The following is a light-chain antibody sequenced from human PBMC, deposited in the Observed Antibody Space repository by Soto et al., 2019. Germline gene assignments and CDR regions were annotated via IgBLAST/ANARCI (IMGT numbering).Light chain of an antibody. CDR2: DAS. CDR1: QSVSYY. J-gene: IGKJ5*01. CDR3: QQYGSSLIT. Sequence: EIVLTPSPGTLSLSPVERATLSCRASQSVSYYLAWYQQKPGQAPRLLIYDASSRATGVPDRFSGSGSGTDFTLTISRLEPEDFTVYYCQQYGSSLITFGQGTRLEIK. V-gene: IGKV3-20*01.